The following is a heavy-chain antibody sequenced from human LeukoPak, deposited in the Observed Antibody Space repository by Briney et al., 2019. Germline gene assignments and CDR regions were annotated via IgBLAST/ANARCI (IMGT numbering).Heavy chain of an antibody. Sequence: ASVKVSCKASGYTFTGYFMHWVRQAPGQGLEWMGWINPNSGGTNYAQKFQGRVTMTRDTSISTAYMELSRLRSDDTAVYYCAILTMVRGVIITDGDYWSQGTLVTVS. CDR3: AILTMVRGVIITDGDY. D-gene: IGHD3-10*01. J-gene: IGHJ4*02. V-gene: IGHV1-2*02. CDR1: GYTFTGYF. CDR2: INPNSGGT.